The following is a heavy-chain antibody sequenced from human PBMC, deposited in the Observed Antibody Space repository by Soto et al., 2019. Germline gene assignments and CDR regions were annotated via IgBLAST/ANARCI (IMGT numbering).Heavy chain of an antibody. V-gene: IGHV3-21*01. CDR1: GFTFSSYS. J-gene: IGHJ3*02. CDR2: ISSSSSYI. D-gene: IGHD2-15*01. Sequence: PGGSLRLSCAASGFTFSSYSMNWVRQAPGKGLEWVSCISSSSSYIYYADSVKGRFTISRDNAKNSLYLQMNSLRAEDTAVYYCARALPDIVGVVAATDAFDIWGQGTMVTVSS. CDR3: ARALPDIVGVVAATDAFDI.